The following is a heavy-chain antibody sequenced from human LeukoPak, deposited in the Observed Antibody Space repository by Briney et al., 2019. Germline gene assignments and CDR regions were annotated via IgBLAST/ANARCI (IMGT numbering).Heavy chain of an antibody. CDR3: ARGYCSSTSCQYYFDY. Sequence: AASVKVSCKASGYTFTSYAIHWVRQAPGQRLEWLGWINAGNGNTKYSQKFQGRVTITSDTPATTAYMELTSLRSEDTAVYFCARGYCSSTSCQYYFDYWGQGTLVTVSS. J-gene: IGHJ4*02. D-gene: IGHD2-2*01. V-gene: IGHV1-3*01. CDR1: GYTFTSYA. CDR2: INAGNGNT.